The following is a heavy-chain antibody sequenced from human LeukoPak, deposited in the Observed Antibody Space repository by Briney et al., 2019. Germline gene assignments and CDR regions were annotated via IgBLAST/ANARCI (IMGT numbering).Heavy chain of an antibody. J-gene: IGHJ6*02. Sequence: SVKVSCKASGGTFSSYAISWVRQAPGQGLEWMGRIIPILGIANYAQKFQGRATITADKSTSTAYMELSSLRSEDTAVYYCARVSSSSPTDRYYYYYGMDVWGQGTTVTVSS. V-gene: IGHV1-69*04. CDR3: ARVSSSSPTDRYYYYYGMDV. CDR1: GGTFSSYA. D-gene: IGHD6-6*01. CDR2: IIPILGIA.